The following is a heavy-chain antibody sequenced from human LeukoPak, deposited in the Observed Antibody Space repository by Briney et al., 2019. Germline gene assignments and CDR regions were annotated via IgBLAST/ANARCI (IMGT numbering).Heavy chain of an antibody. J-gene: IGHJ5*02. CDR2: IYYSGYT. CDR3: ARLSLEVAATPYNWFDP. D-gene: IGHD2-15*01. CDR1: GGSISTSSYY. Sequence: SETLSLTCTVSGGSISTSSYYWGWIRQPPGKGLEWIGTIYYSGYTYYNPSLKSRVTISVDTSKNQFSLKLSSVTAADTAVYYCARLSLEVAATPYNWFDPWGQGTLVTVSS. V-gene: IGHV4-39*01.